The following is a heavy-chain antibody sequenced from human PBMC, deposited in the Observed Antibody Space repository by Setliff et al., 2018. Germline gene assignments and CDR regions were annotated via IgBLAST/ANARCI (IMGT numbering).Heavy chain of an antibody. CDR1: GYSFTLYA. CDR2: MNIDNGKT. V-gene: IGHV1-3*04. Sequence: GASVKVSCKASGYSFTLYAMHWMRQAPGQRLEWMGWMNIDNGKTEYSQEFQDRVTFTRDTFAETAYMELRSLTSDDTAVYYCARGRQVHRHLVIVPAAAFDFWGQGARVTVS. J-gene: IGHJ4*02. D-gene: IGHD2-2*01. CDR3: ARGRQVHRHLVIVPAAAFDF.